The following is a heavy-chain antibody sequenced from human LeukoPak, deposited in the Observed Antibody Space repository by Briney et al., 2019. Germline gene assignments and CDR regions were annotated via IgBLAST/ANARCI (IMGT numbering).Heavy chain of an antibody. V-gene: IGHV1-2*02. CDR3: AREYCTNGVCYGGERWFDP. J-gene: IGHJ5*02. Sequence: WASVKVSCKASGYTFTGYYMHWVRQAPGQGLEWMGWINPNSGGTNYAQKFQGRVTMTRDTSISTAYMELSRLRSDDTAVYYCAREYCTNGVCYGGERWFDPWGQGTLVTVSS. CDR1: GYTFTGYY. D-gene: IGHD2-8*01. CDR2: INPNSGGT.